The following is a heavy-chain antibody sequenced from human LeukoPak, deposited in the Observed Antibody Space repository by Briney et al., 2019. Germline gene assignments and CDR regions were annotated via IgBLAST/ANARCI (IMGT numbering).Heavy chain of an antibody. J-gene: IGHJ4*02. CDR3: AREGGPYRPLDY. Sequence: PSETLSLTCTVSGGSISSGSYYWGWIRQPPGKGLEWIGSIHFSGANYYNPSLKSRVTISVDTSKNQFSLTLSSLTAADTAVYYCAREGGPYRPLDYSGQGTLVTVAS. CDR1: GGSISSGSYY. CDR2: IHFSGAN. V-gene: IGHV4-39*07.